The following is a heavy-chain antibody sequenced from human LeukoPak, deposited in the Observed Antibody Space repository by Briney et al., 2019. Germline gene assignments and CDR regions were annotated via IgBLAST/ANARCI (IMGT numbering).Heavy chain of an antibody. D-gene: IGHD2-2*01. CDR3: AKDEARSTSCYSFDY. J-gene: IGHJ4*02. V-gene: IGHV3-23*01. CDR1: EFTFSSYA. CDR2: ISGGGHST. Sequence: PGGSLRLSCAASEFTFSSYAMSWVRQAPGKGLEWVSGISGGGHSTEYADSVKGRFTISRDNSKNTLYLQMNSLRAEDTAVYYCAKDEARSTSCYSFDYWGQGTLVTVSS.